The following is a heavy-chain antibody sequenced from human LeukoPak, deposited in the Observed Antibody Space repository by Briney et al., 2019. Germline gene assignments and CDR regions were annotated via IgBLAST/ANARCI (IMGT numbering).Heavy chain of an antibody. CDR2: ISSSGSTI. J-gene: IGHJ3*02. Sequence: GGSLTLSCAASGFTFSTYDMNWVRQAPGKGLEWVSYISSSGSTIYYADSVKGRFTISRDNAKNSLYLQMNSLSAEDTAVYYCARDLGLWFGSIGGAFDIWGQGTMVTVSS. V-gene: IGHV3-48*03. CDR3: ARDLGLWFGSIGGAFDI. D-gene: IGHD3-10*01. CDR1: GFTFSTYD.